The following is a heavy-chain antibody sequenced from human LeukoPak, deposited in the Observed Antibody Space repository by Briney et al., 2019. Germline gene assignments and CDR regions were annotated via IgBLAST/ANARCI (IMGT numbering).Heavy chain of an antibody. CDR1: GYTLTRYG. CDR3: ARAYTANYDYVWGSYRHFDY. Sequence: ASVKVSCKASGYTLTRYGLRWVPPATGQGLEWMGWISAYHGNTNYAQKLQSRFTMTTDTSTSTAYMELRSLRSDDTAVYYSARAYTANYDYVWGSYRHFDYWGQGTLVTVSS. CDR2: ISAYHGNT. V-gene: IGHV1-18*01. J-gene: IGHJ4*02. D-gene: IGHD3-16*02.